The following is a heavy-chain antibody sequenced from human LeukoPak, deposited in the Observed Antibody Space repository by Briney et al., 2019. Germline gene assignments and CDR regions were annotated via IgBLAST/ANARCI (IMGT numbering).Heavy chain of an antibody. Sequence: GGSLRLSCAASGFTFSSSWMTWVRQAPGKGLEWLANIKGDGSDKNYVDSVKGRFTISRDNAKNSLSLQMSSLRAEDTAVYYCARDRNTDFWSGYYTNYFDYWGQGTLVIVSS. CDR3: ARDRNTDFWSGYYTNYFDY. CDR1: GFTFSSSW. J-gene: IGHJ4*02. V-gene: IGHV3-7*01. CDR2: IKGDGSDK. D-gene: IGHD3-3*01.